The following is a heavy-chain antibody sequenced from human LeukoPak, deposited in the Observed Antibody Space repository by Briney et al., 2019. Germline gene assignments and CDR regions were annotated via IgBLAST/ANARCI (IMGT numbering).Heavy chain of an antibody. V-gene: IGHV3-20*01. CDR2: INWNGGST. Sequence: PGGSLRLSCAASGFTFDDYGMSWVRQAPGKGLEWVSGINWNGGSTGYADSVKGRFTISRDNAKNSLYLQMNSLRAEDTALYHCARDLYYYDSSGYRPGYFDYWGQGTLVTVSS. D-gene: IGHD3-22*01. CDR1: GFTFDDYG. J-gene: IGHJ4*02. CDR3: ARDLYYYDSSGYRPGYFDY.